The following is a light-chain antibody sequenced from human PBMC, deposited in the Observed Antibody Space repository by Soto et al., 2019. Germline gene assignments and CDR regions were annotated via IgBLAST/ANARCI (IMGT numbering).Light chain of an antibody. CDR3: SSYTTISTPHE. CDR2: EVS. J-gene: IGLJ3*02. Sequence: QSALTQPASVSGSPGQSITISCTGTSSDVGGYNYVSWYRQDPGKAPKLLIYEVSNRPSGVSNRFSASKSGNTASLTISGLQAEDEADYYCSSYTTISTPHEFGGGTKLTVL. CDR1: SSDVGGYNY. V-gene: IGLV2-14*01.